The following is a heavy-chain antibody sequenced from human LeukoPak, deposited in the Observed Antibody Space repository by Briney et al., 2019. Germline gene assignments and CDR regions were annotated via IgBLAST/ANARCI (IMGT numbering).Heavy chain of an antibody. V-gene: IGHV4-34*01. D-gene: IGHD3-22*01. CDR3: AYSSGYQQH. CDR2: INHSGST. J-gene: IGHJ1*01. CDR1: GGSFSDFY. Sequence: SETLSLTCAVYGGSFSDFYGTWIRQPPGKGLEWIGEINHSGSTNYRPSLKSRVTISVDTSKNQFSLKLSPMTAADTAVYYCAYSSGYQQHCGQGTLVTVSS.